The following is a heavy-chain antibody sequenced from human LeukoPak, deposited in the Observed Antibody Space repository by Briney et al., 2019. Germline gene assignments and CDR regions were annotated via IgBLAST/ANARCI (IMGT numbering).Heavy chain of an antibody. CDR2: ISYDGSNK. Sequence: PGGSLRLACAASGFTFSSYAMDWVRQAPGKGLEWVAVISYDGSNKYYADSVKGRFTISRDNSKNTLYLQMNSLRAEDTAVYYCARDHYCSGGSCSGGFDYWGQGTLVTVSS. CDR1: GFTFSSYA. V-gene: IGHV3-30-3*01. CDR3: ARDHYCSGGSCSGGFDY. D-gene: IGHD2-15*01. J-gene: IGHJ4*02.